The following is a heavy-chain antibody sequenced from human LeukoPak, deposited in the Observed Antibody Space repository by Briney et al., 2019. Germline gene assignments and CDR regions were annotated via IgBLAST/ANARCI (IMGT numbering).Heavy chain of an antibody. Sequence: GGSLRLSCAVSGFTFSSYWMTWVRQAPGKGLEWVANIKEDGSEKNYVDSVKGRFTISRDNAKNSLYLQMNSLRAEDTAVYYCARKGGAHYNILTGYYHDAFDIWGQGTMVTVSS. CDR3: ARKGGAHYNILTGYYHDAFDI. CDR1: GFTFSSYW. V-gene: IGHV3-7*01. CDR2: IKEDGSEK. J-gene: IGHJ3*02. D-gene: IGHD3-9*01.